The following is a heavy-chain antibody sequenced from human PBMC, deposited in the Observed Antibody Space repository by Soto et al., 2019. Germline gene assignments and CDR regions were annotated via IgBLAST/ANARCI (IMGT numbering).Heavy chain of an antibody. J-gene: IGHJ4*02. Sequence: QVQLQQWGAGLLKPSETLSLTCAVYGGSFSGYYWSWIRQPPGKGLEWIGEINHSGSTNYNPSLKSRVTISVDTSKNQFSLKLSSVTAADTAVYYCARGPNVYDFHRGPFDYWGQGTLVTVSS. D-gene: IGHD3-3*01. V-gene: IGHV4-34*01. CDR2: INHSGST. CDR1: GGSFSGYY. CDR3: ARGPNVYDFHRGPFDY.